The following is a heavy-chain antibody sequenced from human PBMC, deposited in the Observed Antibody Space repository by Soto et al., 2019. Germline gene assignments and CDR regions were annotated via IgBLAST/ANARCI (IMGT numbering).Heavy chain of an antibody. CDR2: IIPIFGTA. CDR1: SSYA. D-gene: IGHD2-15*01. CDR3: ARESVVTGNWFDP. Sequence: SSYAISWVRQAHGQGLEWMGGIIPIFGTANYAQKFQGRVTITADESTSTAYMELSSLRSEDTAVYYCARESVVTGNWFDPWGQGTLVTVSS. V-gene: IGHV1-69*01. J-gene: IGHJ5*02.